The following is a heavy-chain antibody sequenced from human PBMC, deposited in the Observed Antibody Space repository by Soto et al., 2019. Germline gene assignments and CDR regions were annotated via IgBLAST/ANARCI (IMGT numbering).Heavy chain of an antibody. J-gene: IGHJ4*02. Sequence: QVQLVQSGAEVKKPGSSVKVSCKASGGTFSSYTISWVRQAPGQGLEWMGRIIPIIGIANYAQKFQGRVTITADKSTSSAYMELSSLRSEDTAVYYCARESADGYNDYWGQGTLVTVSS. CDR1: GGTFSSYT. CDR2: IIPIIGIA. D-gene: IGHD5-12*01. V-gene: IGHV1-69*08. CDR3: ARESADGYNDY.